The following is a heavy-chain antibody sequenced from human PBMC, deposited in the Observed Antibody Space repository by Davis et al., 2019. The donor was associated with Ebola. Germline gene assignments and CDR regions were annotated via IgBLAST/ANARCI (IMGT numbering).Heavy chain of an antibody. D-gene: IGHD2-2*01. J-gene: IGHJ4*02. V-gene: IGHV4-30-2*01. CDR1: GEYIKSGGYS. Sequence: LRLSCTVSGEYIKSGGYSWSWIRQPPGKGLEWIGYIYHSGSTYYNPSLKSRVTISVDRSKNQFSLKLSSVTAADTAVYYCARRYCSSTSCSYFDYWGQGTLVTVSS. CDR2: IYHSGST. CDR3: ARRYCSSTSCSYFDY.